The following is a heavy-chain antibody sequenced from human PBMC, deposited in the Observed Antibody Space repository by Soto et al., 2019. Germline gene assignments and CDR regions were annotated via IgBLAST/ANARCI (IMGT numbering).Heavy chain of an antibody. CDR2: INHSGST. CDR1: GGSFSGYY. D-gene: IGHD2-15*01. Sequence: SETLSLTCAVYGGSFSGYYWNWIRQPPGKGLEWIGEINHSGSTNYNPSLKSRVTISVDTSKNQFSLNLSSVTAADTAVYYCARKGVVGLLYWGQGTLVTVSS. J-gene: IGHJ4*02. CDR3: ARKGVVGLLY. V-gene: IGHV4-34*01.